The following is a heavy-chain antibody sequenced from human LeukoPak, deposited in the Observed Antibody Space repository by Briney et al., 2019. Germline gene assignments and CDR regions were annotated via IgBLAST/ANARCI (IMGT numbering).Heavy chain of an antibody. D-gene: IGHD3-22*01. J-gene: IGHJ4*02. V-gene: IGHV4-4*07. CDR1: SASIRSDY. CDR3: ARVHDSSGYGMYYFDY. Sequence: SETLSLTCTVSSASIRSDYWSWIRQPAGKGLEWIGRIDFTGSVNYNPTLRSRLTMSVDTSKNQFSLKVTSVTAVDTAVYYCARVHDSSGYGMYYFDYWGQGTLVTVSS. CDR2: IDFTGSV.